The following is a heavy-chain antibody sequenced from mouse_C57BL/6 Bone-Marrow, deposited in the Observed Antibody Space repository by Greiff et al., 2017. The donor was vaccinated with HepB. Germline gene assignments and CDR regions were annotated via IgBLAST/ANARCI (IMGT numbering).Heavy chain of an antibody. Sequence: EVQLVESEGGLVQPGSSMKLSCTASGFTFTDYYMAWVRQVPEKGLEWVANINSDGSSTYYLDSLKSRFIISRDNAKNILYLQMSSLTSEDTATYYCARSITTVVPSYWYFDVWGTGTTVTVSS. V-gene: IGHV5-16*01. D-gene: IGHD1-1*01. J-gene: IGHJ1*03. CDR2: INSDGSST. CDR3: ARSITTVVPSYWYFDV. CDR1: GFTFTDYY.